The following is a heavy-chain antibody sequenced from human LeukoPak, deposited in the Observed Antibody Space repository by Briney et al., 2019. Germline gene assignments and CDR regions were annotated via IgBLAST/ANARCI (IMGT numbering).Heavy chain of an antibody. CDR1: GFTFSSYA. D-gene: IGHD3-10*01. CDR3: AKDKSYYYDSGSYGLDY. J-gene: IGHJ4*02. Sequence: GGSLRLSCAASGFTFSSYAMSWVRQAPGKGLEWVSAISGSGGSTYYADSVKGRFTISRDNSKNTLYLQMNSLRAEDTAVYYCAKDKSYYYDSGSYGLDYWGQGTLVTVSS. V-gene: IGHV3-23*01. CDR2: ISGSGGST.